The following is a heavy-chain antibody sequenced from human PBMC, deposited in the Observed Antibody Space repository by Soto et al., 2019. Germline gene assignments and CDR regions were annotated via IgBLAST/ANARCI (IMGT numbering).Heavy chain of an antibody. V-gene: IGHV3-48*03. D-gene: IGHD4-17*01. CDR3: ARVFGLRPLRLDY. J-gene: IGHJ4*02. CDR2: TSSSGSRI. CDR1: GFTFSDFE. Sequence: PGGSLRLSCAASGFTFSDFEMTWVRQAPGKGLEWVSYTSSSGSRIFYADSVKGRFTISRDNAKNSLYLQLNSLRVEDTAVYYCARVFGLRPLRLDYWCQGALVNVS.